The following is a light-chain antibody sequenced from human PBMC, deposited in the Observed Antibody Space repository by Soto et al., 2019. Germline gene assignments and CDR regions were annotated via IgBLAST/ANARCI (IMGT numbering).Light chain of an antibody. CDR3: QVWASSSDHPGV. CDR2: DDS. J-gene: IGLJ1*01. CDR1: NIGSKS. V-gene: IGLV3-21*02. Sequence: SYELTQPPSVSVAPGQTARITCGGNNIGSKSVHWYQQKPGQAPVLVVYDDSDRPSGIPERFSGSNSGNTATLTISRVDAGDEADYYCQVWASSSDHPGVFGTGTKLTVL.